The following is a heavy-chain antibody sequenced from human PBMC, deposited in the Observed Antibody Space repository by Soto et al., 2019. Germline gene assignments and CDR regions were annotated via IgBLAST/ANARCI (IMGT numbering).Heavy chain of an antibody. CDR3: ARVRFLEWLSMPYYFDY. Sequence: SETLSLTCTVSGGSISSGDYYWSWIRQPPGKGLEWIGYIYYSGSTYYNPSPKSRVTISVDTSKNQFSLKLSSVTAADTAVYYCARVRFLEWLSMPYYFDYWGQGTLVTVSS. J-gene: IGHJ4*02. V-gene: IGHV4-30-4*01. CDR2: IYYSGST. D-gene: IGHD3-3*01. CDR1: GGSISSGDYY.